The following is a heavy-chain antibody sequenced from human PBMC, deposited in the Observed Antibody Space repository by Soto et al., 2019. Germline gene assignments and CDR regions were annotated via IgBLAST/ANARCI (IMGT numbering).Heavy chain of an antibody. CDR2: TYYSGST. D-gene: IGHD2-15*01. Sequence: QLQLQESGPGLVKPSETLSLTCTVSGGSISSSSYYWGWIRQPPGKGLAWIGSTYYSGSTYYNPSLKSRVYIPVDTSKNQFSLKLSSVTAADTAVYYCARQGGKLLPYYFVYWGQGTLVTVSS. CDR3: ARQGGKLLPYYFVY. V-gene: IGHV4-39*01. CDR1: GGSISSSSYY. J-gene: IGHJ4*02.